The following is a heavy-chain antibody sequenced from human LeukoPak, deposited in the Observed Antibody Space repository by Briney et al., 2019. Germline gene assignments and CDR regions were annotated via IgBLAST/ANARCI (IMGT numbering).Heavy chain of an antibody. Sequence: GGSLRLSCAASGFSVNSNYMSWVRQAPGKGLEWVSVIYSGGSTYYADSVKGRFTISRDNSKNTLYLQMDSLRAEDTAVYYCAREVETYFDYWGQGTLVTVSS. V-gene: IGHV3-53*01. CDR2: IYSGGST. J-gene: IGHJ4*02. CDR3: AREVETYFDY. D-gene: IGHD5-24*01. CDR1: GFSVNSNY.